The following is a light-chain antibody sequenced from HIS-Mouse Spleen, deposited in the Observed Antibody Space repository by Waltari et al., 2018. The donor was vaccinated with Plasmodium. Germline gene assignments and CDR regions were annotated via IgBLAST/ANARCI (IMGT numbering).Light chain of an antibody. Sequence: QSALTQPRSVSGSPGQSVTISGTGTSSDVGGSNYCSWYQQHPGKAPKLMIYDVSKRPSGVPDRFSGSKSGNTASLTISGLQAEDEADYYCCSYAGSYTLVFGGGTKLTVL. CDR3: CSYAGSYTLV. CDR2: DVS. V-gene: IGLV2-11*01. CDR1: SSDVGGSNY. J-gene: IGLJ2*01.